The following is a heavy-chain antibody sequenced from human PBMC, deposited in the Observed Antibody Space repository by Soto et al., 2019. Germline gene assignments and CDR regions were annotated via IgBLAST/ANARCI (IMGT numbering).Heavy chain of an antibody. D-gene: IGHD6-13*01. Sequence: GGSLRLSCTASGFTFSSYGMHWVRQAPGKGLEWVAVISYDGSDKYYADSVKGRFTISRDNPRNTLFLQMDSLRAEDTAIFYCAKDIRAAAGTGYYYYNGMDVWGQGTTVTVSS. V-gene: IGHV3-30*18. J-gene: IGHJ6*02. CDR3: AKDIRAAAGTGYYYYNGMDV. CDR1: GFTFSSYG. CDR2: ISYDGSDK.